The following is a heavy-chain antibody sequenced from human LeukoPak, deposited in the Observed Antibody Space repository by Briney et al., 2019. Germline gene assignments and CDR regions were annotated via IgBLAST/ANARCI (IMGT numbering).Heavy chain of an antibody. CDR1: GGSFSGYY. D-gene: IGHD6-6*01. CDR3: ARTPSIAARPNTKFDP. J-gene: IGHJ5*02. V-gene: IGHV4-34*01. CDR2: INHSGST. Sequence: SETLSLTCAVYGGSFSGYYWSWIRQPPGKGLEWIGEINHSGSTNYNPSLKSRVTISVDTSKNQFSLKLSSVTAADTAVYYCARTPSIAARPNTKFDPWGQGTLVTVSS.